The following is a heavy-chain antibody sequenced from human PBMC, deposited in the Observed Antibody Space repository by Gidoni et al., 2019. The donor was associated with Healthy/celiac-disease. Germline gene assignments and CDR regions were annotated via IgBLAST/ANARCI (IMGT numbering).Heavy chain of an antibody. CDR3: ARGLKNYYYYGMDV. J-gene: IGHJ6*02. CDR2: INHSGST. V-gene: IGHV4-34*01. Sequence: QVQLQQWGAGLLKPSATLSLTCAVYGGSFSGYYWSWIRQPPGKGLEWIGEINHSGSTNYNPSLKSRVTISVDTSKNQFSLKLSSVTAADTAVYYCARGLKNYYYYGMDVWGQGTTVTVSS. CDR1: GGSFSGYY.